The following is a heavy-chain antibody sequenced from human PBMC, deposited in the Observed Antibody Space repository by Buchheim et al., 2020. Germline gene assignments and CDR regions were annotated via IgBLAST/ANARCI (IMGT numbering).Heavy chain of an antibody. Sequence: QVQLVQSGREVKKPGASVKVSCKASGYTLSSYGLAWVRQAPGQGPEWMGWSSSHNGSPKYAQKFQGRVTMTTDTSTNTAHMELRSLRSDDTAVYYCARDTRGPIFGVVKGFDYWGQGTL. J-gene: IGHJ4*02. D-gene: IGHD3-3*01. CDR1: GYTLSSYG. CDR3: ARDTRGPIFGVVKGFDY. CDR2: SSSHNGSP. V-gene: IGHV1-18*04.